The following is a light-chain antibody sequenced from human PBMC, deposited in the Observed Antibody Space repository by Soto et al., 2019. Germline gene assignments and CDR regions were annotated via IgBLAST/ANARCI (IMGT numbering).Light chain of an antibody. CDR3: QQTYSSPRT. CDR2: AAS. CDR1: QSIRRS. J-gene: IGKJ1*01. Sequence: DIQMTQSPSSLSASVADRVTITCRASQSIRRSLNWYQQKPGQAPNLLIYAASSLQTGVPSRFTGSGSGTDFTLTISNLQPEDFAVYYCQQTYSSPRTFGQGTKVEIK. V-gene: IGKV1-39*01.